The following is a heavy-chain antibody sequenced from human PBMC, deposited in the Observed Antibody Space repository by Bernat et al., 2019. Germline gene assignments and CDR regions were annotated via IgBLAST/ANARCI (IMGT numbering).Heavy chain of an antibody. J-gene: IGHJ4*02. CDR1: GESASSNSVA. D-gene: IGHD5-12*01. V-gene: IGHV6-1*01. CDR3: ARRLRFGYYFDY. Sequence: QGQLQQSGPGLVKPSQTLSLTCAISGESASSNSVAWNWIRQSPSRGLEWLGRTYYRSKWYDDYAVFVKSRITINPDTSQNQFSLQLNSVTPEDTAVYYCARRLRFGYYFDYWGQGTLVTVSS. CDR2: TYYRSKWYD.